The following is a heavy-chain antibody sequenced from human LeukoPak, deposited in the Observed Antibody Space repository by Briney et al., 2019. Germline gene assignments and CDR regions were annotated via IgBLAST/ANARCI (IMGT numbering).Heavy chain of an antibody. Sequence: PSETLSLTCTVSGGPISSSSYYWGWIRQPPGKGLEWIGSIYYSGSTYYNPSLKSRVTISVDTSKNQFSLKLSSVTAADTAVYYCASVCSSTSCYLNWFDPWGQGTLVTVSS. V-gene: IGHV4-39*01. CDR1: GGPISSSSYY. J-gene: IGHJ5*02. D-gene: IGHD2-2*01. CDR2: IYYSGST. CDR3: ASVCSSTSCYLNWFDP.